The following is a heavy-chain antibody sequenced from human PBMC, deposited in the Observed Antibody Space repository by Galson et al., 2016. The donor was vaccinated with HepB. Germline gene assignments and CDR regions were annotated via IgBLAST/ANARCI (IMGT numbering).Heavy chain of an antibody. CDR1: GDSFFTNTSS. D-gene: IGHD2-21*01. CDR2: IYRSGSA. J-gene: IGHJ3*01. Sequence: TLYLTCTVSGDSFFTNTSSWSWIRQTPGRGLEWIAYIYRSGSAFYNPSLTSRATISIDTSKNQFSLELTSVPAAATAVYYWARSSFYHIKIHVFDVWGQGTLVTVSS. V-gene: IGHV4-30-2*01. CDR3: ARSSFYHIKIHVFDV.